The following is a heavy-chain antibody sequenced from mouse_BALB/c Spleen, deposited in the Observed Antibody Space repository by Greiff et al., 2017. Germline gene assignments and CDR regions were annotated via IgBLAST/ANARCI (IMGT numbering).Heavy chain of an antibody. Sequence: QVQLQQSGAELVRPGSSVKISCKASGYAFSSYWMNWVKQRPGQGLEWIGQIYPGDGDTNYNGKFKGKATLTADKSSSTAYMQLSSLTSEDSAVYFCARLSMITTEAFDYWGQGTTLTVSS. J-gene: IGHJ2*01. CDR2: IYPGDGDT. CDR3: ARLSMITTEAFDY. CDR1: GYAFSSYW. V-gene: IGHV1-80*01. D-gene: IGHD2-4*01.